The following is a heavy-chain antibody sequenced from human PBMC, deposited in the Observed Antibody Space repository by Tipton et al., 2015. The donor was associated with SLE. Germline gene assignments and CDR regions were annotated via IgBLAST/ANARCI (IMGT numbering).Heavy chain of an antibody. D-gene: IGHD3-9*01. Sequence: SLRLSCAASGFTFRNYEMTWVRRAPGKGLEWLSYINSGGSKIYYADSVKGRFIISRDNAENSLNLQMNSLRAEDTALYYCAKDTLDILTGYPGAFDIWGQGTMVTVSS. J-gene: IGHJ3*02. CDR2: INSGGSKI. V-gene: IGHV3-48*03. CDR3: AKDTLDILTGYPGAFDI. CDR1: GFTFRNYE.